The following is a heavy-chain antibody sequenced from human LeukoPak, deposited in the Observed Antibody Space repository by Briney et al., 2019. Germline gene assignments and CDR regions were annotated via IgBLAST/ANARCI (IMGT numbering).Heavy chain of an antibody. CDR2: ISGSGGST. V-gene: IGHV3-23*01. J-gene: IGHJ4*02. CDR3: AKDQSSSGWYFDY. CDR1: GFTFSTYA. D-gene: IGHD6-19*01. Sequence: GGSLRLSCAASGFTFSTYAMSRVRQAPGKGLEWVSGISGSGGSTYYADSVKGRFTISRGNSRNTLYLQINSLRAEDTAVYYCAKDQSSSGWYFDYWGQGTLVTVSS.